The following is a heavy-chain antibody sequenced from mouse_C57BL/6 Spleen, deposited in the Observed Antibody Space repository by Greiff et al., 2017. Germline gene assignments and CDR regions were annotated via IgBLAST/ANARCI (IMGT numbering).Heavy chain of an antibody. Sequence: EVKLMESGGGLVQPGGSLKLSCAASGFTFSSYAMSWVRQTPEKRLAWVATISDGGSYTYYPDNVKGRFTISRDNAKNNLYLQMSHLKSEDTAMYYCAREGAYYSNYGYYFDYWGQGTTLTVSS. CDR1: GFTFSSYA. V-gene: IGHV5-4*01. CDR3: AREGAYYSNYGYYFDY. J-gene: IGHJ2*01. CDR2: ISDGGSYT. D-gene: IGHD2-5*01.